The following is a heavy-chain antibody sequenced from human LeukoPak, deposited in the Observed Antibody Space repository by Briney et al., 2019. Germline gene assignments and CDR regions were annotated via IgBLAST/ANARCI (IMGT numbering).Heavy chain of an antibody. V-gene: IGHV3-21*01. CDR2: ISSSSSYI. J-gene: IGHJ4*02. Sequence: GGSLRLSCAASGFTFSGYAMSWVRQAPGKGLEWVSSISSSSSYIYYADSVKGRFTISRDNAKNSLYLQMNSLRAEDTAVYYCARDRSGMIVVVHFDYWGQGTLVTVSS. CDR1: GFTFSGYA. D-gene: IGHD3-22*01. CDR3: ARDRSGMIVVVHFDY.